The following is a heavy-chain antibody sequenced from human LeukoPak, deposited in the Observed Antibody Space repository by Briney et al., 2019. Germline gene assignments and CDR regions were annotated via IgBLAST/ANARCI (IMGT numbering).Heavy chain of an antibody. CDR1: GFTFSSYW. CDR3: ARYALIAAARSVAYGMDV. D-gene: IGHD6-13*01. CDR2: INSDGSST. J-gene: IGHJ6*02. Sequence: PGGSLRLSCAASGFTFSSYWMHWVRQAPGKGLVWVSRINSDGSSTSYADSVKGRFTISRDNAKNTLYLQMNSLRAEDTAVYYCARYALIAAARSVAYGMDVWGQGTTVTVSS. V-gene: IGHV3-74*01.